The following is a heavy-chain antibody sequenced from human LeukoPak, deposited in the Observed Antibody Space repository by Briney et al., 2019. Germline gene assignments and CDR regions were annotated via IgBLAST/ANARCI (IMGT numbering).Heavy chain of an antibody. Sequence: SETLSLTCSVSGVSISSSSYYWGWIRQPPGKGLEWIASMYHSGNTYYNPSFKSRVTISVDTSNNQLSLKLNSVTAADTAVYYCARGGRSVCCYEYGCLPFDPWGQGALVIVSS. V-gene: IGHV4-39*01. CDR2: MYHSGNT. J-gene: IGHJ5*02. CDR3: ARGGRSVCCYEYGCLPFDP. CDR1: GVSISSSSYY. D-gene: IGHD5/OR15-5a*01.